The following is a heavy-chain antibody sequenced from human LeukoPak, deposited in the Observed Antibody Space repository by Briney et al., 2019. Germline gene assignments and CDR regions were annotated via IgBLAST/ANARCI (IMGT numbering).Heavy chain of an antibody. CDR1: GYTFTGYY. CDR2: INPNSGGT. CDR3: AREIFYSSSSAHYYYMDV. D-gene: IGHD6-6*01. V-gene: IGHV1-2*02. J-gene: IGHJ6*03. Sequence: ASVKVSCKASGYTFTGYYMHWVRQAPGQGLEWMGWINPNSGGTNYAQKFQGRVTMTRDTSISTAYMELSRLRSDDTAVYYCAREIFYSSSSAHYYYMDVWGKGTTVTVSS.